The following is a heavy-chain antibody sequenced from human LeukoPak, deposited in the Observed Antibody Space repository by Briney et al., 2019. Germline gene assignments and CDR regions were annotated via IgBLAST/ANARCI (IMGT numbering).Heavy chain of an antibody. CDR1: GGSISGYY. CDR3: ASKGFFGGVIVREY. D-gene: IGHD3-16*02. V-gene: IGHV4-59*01. CDR2: ISYSGST. Sequence: ASETLSLTCTVSGGSISGYYWSWIRQPPGKGLEWKELEWIGYISYSGSTNYNPSLKSRVAISVDTSKNQFSLKLSSVTAADTAVYYCASKGFFGGVIVREYWGQGILVTVSS. J-gene: IGHJ4*02.